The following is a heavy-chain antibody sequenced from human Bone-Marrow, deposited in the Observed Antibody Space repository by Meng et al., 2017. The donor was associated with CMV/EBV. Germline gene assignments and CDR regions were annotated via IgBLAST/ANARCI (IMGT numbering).Heavy chain of an antibody. D-gene: IGHD6-19*01. CDR3: ARDLVVAGGYFDY. CDR1: GGSISSYY. CDR2: IYTSGST. Sequence: CTVSGGSISSYYWSWVRQPAGKGLEWIGRIYTSGSTNYNPSLKSRVTMSVDTSKNQFSLKLSSVTAADTAVYYCARDLVVAGGYFDYWGQGALVTVSS. J-gene: IGHJ4*02. V-gene: IGHV4-4*07.